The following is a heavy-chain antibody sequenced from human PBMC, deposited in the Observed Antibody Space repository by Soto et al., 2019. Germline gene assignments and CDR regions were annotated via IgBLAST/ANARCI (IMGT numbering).Heavy chain of an antibody. CDR1: GGSISSGGYF. V-gene: IGHV4-31*03. CDR3: ARGNCSGGSCSPYYGLDV. Sequence: LSLTCTVSGGSISSGGYFWSWIRQHPGKGLEWIGYIYYTGSSYYNPSLKSRVTISVDTSKNQLSLKLSSVAAADTAVYYCARGNCSGGSCSPYYGLDVWGQGTTVTVSS. CDR2: IYYTGSS. D-gene: IGHD2-15*01. J-gene: IGHJ6*02.